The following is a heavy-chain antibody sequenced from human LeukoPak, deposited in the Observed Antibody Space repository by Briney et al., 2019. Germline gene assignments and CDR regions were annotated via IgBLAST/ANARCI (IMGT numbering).Heavy chain of an antibody. V-gene: IGHV3-7*01. Sequence: AGGSLRLSCEGSGFTFSNYLMGWVRQAPGKGLQWVANIKTDGSEKYYVDSVKGRFTISRDNAKNSLYLQMNSLRAEDTAVYYCAGTVGATTDFFFYYIDVWGKGTTVTVSS. CDR3: AGTVGATTDFFFYYIDV. CDR2: IKTDGSEK. J-gene: IGHJ6*03. D-gene: IGHD1-26*01. CDR1: GFTFSNYL.